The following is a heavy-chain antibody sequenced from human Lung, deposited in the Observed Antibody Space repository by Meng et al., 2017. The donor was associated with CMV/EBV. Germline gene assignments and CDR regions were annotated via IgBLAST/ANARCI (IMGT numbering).Heavy chain of an antibody. Sequence: GSLRLSCIVSGGVVSSANYHWNWIRQTPGKGLEWIGQTWPGRGTNYNPSLESRLAITLDPSKNQFTLQLSSVTPADTAVYYCSGLIVGNGGRGNWGQGTLVTVSS. V-gene: IGHV4-61*01. D-gene: IGHD1-26*01. CDR2: TWPGRGT. J-gene: IGHJ4*02. CDR1: GGVVSSANYH. CDR3: SGLIVGNGGRGN.